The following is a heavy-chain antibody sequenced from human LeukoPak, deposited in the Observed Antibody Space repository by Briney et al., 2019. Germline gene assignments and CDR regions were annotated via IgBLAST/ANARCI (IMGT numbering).Heavy chain of an antibody. D-gene: IGHD3-10*01. V-gene: IGHV7-4-1*02. Sequence: RASVKVSRKASGYTFTSYAMNWVRQAPGQGLEWMGWINTNTGNPTYAQGFTGRFVFSLDTSVSTAYLQISSLKAEDTAVYYCARERFGEAPYWFDPWGQGTLVTVSS. J-gene: IGHJ5*02. CDR2: INTNTGNP. CDR3: ARERFGEAPYWFDP. CDR1: GYTFTSYA.